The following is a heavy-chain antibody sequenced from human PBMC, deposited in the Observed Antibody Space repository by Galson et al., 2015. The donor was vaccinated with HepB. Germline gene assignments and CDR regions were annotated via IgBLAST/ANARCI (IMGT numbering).Heavy chain of an antibody. CDR1: GYTFTQYG. D-gene: IGHD2-2*01. CDR2: ISGYNTNR. CDR3: ARGRYDTSAPDH. J-gene: IGHJ5*02. Sequence: SVKVSCKASGYTFTQYGISWVRQAPGHGLEWMGWISGYNTNRNYAQTFEDRVTMTRDTSTTTVYMEMRSLRYDDTAVYYCARGRYDTSAPDHWGQGTLVIVSS. V-gene: IGHV1-18*01.